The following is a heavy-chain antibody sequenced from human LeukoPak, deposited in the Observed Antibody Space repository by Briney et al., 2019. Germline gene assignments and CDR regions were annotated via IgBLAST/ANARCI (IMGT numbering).Heavy chain of an antibody. CDR3: ARGLFASGSYYNFFDY. J-gene: IGHJ4*02. V-gene: IGHV3-66*01. Sequence: PGGSLRLSCAASGFTVSSKYMSWVRQAPGKGLEWVSVIFNGGSTYYADSVKGRFTISTDNSKNMLYLQMNGLRAEDTAVYYCARGLFASGSYYNFFDYWAQGTLVTVS. D-gene: IGHD3-10*01. CDR2: IFNGGST. CDR1: GFTVSSKY.